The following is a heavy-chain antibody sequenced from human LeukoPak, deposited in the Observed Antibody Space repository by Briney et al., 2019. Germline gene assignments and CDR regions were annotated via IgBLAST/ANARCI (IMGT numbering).Heavy chain of an antibody. CDR3: ARAGQQLVHDY. V-gene: IGHV3-21*01. CDR2: ISDSSSYK. CDR1: GFTFSSNS. Sequence: GGSLRLSCAASGFTFSSNSMNWVRQAPGKGLEWVSSISDSSSYKYYADSVKGRFTISRDNAKNSQYLQMNSLRAEDTAVYYCARAGQQLVHDYWGQGTLVTVSS. J-gene: IGHJ4*02. D-gene: IGHD6-13*01.